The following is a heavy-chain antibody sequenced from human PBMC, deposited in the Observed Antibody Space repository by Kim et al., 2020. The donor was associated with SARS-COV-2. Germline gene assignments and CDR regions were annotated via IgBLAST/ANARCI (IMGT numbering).Heavy chain of an antibody. D-gene: IGHD3-10*01. J-gene: IGHJ6*02. V-gene: IGHV1-69*13. CDR1: GGTFSSYA. CDR2: IIPIFGTA. Sequence: SVKVSCKASGGTFSSYAISWVRQAPGQGLEWMGGIIPIFGTANYAQKFQGRVTITADESTSTAYMELSSLRSEDTAVYYCARSEIPYYYGSGTGYYGMDVWGQGTTVTVSS. CDR3: ARSEIPYYYGSGTGYYGMDV.